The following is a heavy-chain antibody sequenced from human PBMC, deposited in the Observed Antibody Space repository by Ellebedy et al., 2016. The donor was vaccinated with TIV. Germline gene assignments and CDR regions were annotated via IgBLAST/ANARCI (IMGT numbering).Heavy chain of an antibody. Sequence: PGGSLRLSCKGSGSSFTSYWIGWVRQMPGKGLEWMGIIYPGDSDTRYSPSFQGQVTISADKSISTAYLQWSSLKASDTAMYYCARRVSKSDAFDIWGQGTMVTVSS. J-gene: IGHJ3*02. CDR3: ARRVSKSDAFDI. CDR2: IYPGDSDT. V-gene: IGHV5-51*01. D-gene: IGHD2/OR15-2a*01. CDR1: GSSFTSYW.